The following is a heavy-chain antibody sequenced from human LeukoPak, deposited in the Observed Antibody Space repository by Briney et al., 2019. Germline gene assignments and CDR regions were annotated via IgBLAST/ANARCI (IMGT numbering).Heavy chain of an antibody. D-gene: IGHD6-13*01. Sequence: SGGSLRLSCAASGFTVSSKYMSWVRQAPGKGLEWVSVIYSGGSTYYADSVKGRFTISRDNSKNTVDLQMNSLRVEDTAVYYCTMRGNTWYDCWGQGTLVTVSS. CDR1: GFTVSSKY. CDR2: IYSGGST. J-gene: IGHJ4*02. V-gene: IGHV3-53*01. CDR3: TMRGNTWYDC.